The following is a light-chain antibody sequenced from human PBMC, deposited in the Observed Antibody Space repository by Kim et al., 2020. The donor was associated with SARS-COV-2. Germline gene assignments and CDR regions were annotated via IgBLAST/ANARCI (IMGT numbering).Light chain of an antibody. V-gene: IGKV1-39*01. CDR1: QSISNY. Sequence: DIQMTQSPSSLSASVGDRVTITCRASQSISNYLNWYQQKPGKAPELLIYAASSLQSGVPSRFSGSGSGTDFTLTISSLRPEDFATYYCQQSYSTPQLTFGGGTKLEIK. CDR2: AAS. J-gene: IGKJ4*01. CDR3: QQSYSTPQLT.